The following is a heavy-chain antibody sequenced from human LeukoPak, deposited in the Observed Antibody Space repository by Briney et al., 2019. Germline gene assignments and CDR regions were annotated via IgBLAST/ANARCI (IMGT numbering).Heavy chain of an antibody. J-gene: IGHJ4*02. CDR2: IYYRGST. CDR3: ARGDDYKSTLFDY. Sequence: SETLSLTCTVSGGSISSYYWNWIRQPPGKGMEWVGYIYYRGSTNYNRSLKSRVTISVDTSKNQFSLKLSSATATDTAMYYCARGDDYKSTLFDYWGQGTLVTVSS. CDR1: GGSISSYY. D-gene: IGHD5-12*01. V-gene: IGHV4-59*01.